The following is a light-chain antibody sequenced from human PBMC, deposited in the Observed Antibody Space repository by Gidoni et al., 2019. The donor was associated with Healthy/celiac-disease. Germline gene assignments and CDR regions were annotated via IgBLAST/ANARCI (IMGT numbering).Light chain of an antibody. CDR1: NIGSKS. Sequence: SSVLPPPPSVSVAPGKTARITCGGNNIGSKSVHWYQQKPGQAPVLVIYYDSDRPSGIPERFSGSNSGNTATLTISRVEAGDEADYYCQVWDSSSDHLVVFGGGTKLTVL. CDR3: QVWDSSSDHLVV. J-gene: IGLJ2*01. CDR2: YDS. V-gene: IGLV3-21*04.